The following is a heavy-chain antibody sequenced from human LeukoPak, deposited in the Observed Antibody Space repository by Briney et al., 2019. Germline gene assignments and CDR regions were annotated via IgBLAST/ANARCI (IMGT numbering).Heavy chain of an antibody. J-gene: IGHJ4*02. CDR2: IYYSGST. CDR3: ARARGYSYGRYYFDY. D-gene: IGHD5-18*01. V-gene: IGHV4-59*01. CDR1: GGSISSYY. Sequence: SKTRSFTCTVPGGSISSYYWSWIRQRPGKGLNWSGYIYYSGSTNYNPSLKSRVTISVDTSKNQFSLKLSSVTAADTAVYYCARARGYSYGRYYFDYWGQGTLVTVSS.